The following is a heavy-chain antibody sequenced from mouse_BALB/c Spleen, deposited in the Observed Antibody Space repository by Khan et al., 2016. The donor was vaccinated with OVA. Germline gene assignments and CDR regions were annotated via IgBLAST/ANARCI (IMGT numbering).Heavy chain of an antibody. Sequence: EVQLVESGGGLVQPKGSLKLSCAASGFTFNIYAMNWVRQGPGKGLEWVARIRTKSNNYARNYADSVKDRFTISIDDSQSMLYLQMNNLKTEDTAMYYCVRHAGVSSYYAMDYWGQGTSVTVSS. V-gene: IGHV10-1*02. CDR3: VRHAGVSSYYAMDY. CDR2: IRTKSNNYAR. D-gene: IGHD1-1*01. CDR1: GFTFNIYA. J-gene: IGHJ4*01.